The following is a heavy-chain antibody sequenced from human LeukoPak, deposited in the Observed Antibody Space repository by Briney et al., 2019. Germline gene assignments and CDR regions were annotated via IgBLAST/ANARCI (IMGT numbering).Heavy chain of an antibody. J-gene: IGHJ1*01. Sequence: GASVKVSCKASGYTFTSYYMHWVRQAPGQGLEWMGIINPSGGSTSYAQKFQGRVTMTRDTSTSTVYMELSSLRSEDTAVYYCARGHPSGSYPMSWYFQHWGQGTLVTVSS. CDR3: ARGHPSGSYPMSWYFQH. V-gene: IGHV1-46*01. D-gene: IGHD1-26*01. CDR2: INPSGGST. CDR1: GYTFTSYY.